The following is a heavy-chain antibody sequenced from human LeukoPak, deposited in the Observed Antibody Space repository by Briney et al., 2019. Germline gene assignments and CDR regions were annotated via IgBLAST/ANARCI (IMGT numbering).Heavy chain of an antibody. D-gene: IGHD1-26*01. CDR2: IYYSGST. CDR1: GGSISGYY. V-gene: IGHV4-59*01. J-gene: IGHJ4*02. Sequence: PSETVSLTCTVSGGSISGYYCSWIRQPPGEGLEWIGYIYYSGSTNYNPSLKSRVSISADTSKNQFTLKVSSVTAADTAVYYCASGSYYYFDYWGQGTLVPVSS. CDR3: ASGSYYYFDY.